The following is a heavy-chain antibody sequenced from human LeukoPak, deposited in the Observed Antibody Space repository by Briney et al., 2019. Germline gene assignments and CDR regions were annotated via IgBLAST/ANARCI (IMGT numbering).Heavy chain of an antibody. CDR2: ISYDGSNK. V-gene: IGHV3-30-3*01. Sequence: PGGSLRLSCAAAGFTFSSYAMHWVRQAPGKGREWVAVISYDGSNKYYADSVKGRFTISRDNSKNTLYLQMNSLRAEDTAVYYCAKGLDDYSSSWYAYWGQGTLVTVSS. CDR3: AKGLDDYSSSWYAY. J-gene: IGHJ4*02. CDR1: GFTFSSYA. D-gene: IGHD6-13*01.